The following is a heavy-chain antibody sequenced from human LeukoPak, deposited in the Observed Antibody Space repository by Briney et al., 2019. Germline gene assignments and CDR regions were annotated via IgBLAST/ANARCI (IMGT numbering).Heavy chain of an antibody. CDR1: GFRFEHYA. V-gene: IGHV3-9*03. CDR3: VKDFGKTGDEDYFDG. J-gene: IGHJ4*02. D-gene: IGHD7-27*01. Sequence: GRSLGLSCAASGFRFEHYAMHWVRQVPGKGLAWVAGISWTGRIIGYADSVKGRFIISRDNANTSLHLQMNSLRAEDMAFYFCVKDFGKTGDEDYFDGWGQGTLVTVSS. CDR2: ISWTGRII.